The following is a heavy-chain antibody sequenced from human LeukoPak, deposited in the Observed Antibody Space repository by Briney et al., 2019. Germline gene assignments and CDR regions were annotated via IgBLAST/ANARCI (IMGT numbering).Heavy chain of an antibody. J-gene: IGHJ4*02. D-gene: IGHD2-15*01. CDR1: GFTFSSYA. CDR2: ISGSGGST. CDR3: AKDPSDIVVVVAATPLDY. V-gene: IGHV3-23*01. Sequence: PGGSLRLSCAASGFTFSSYAMSWVRQAPGKGLEWVSAISGSGGSTYYADSVKGRFTISRDNSKNTLYLQMNSLRAEDTAVYYCAKDPSDIVVVVAATPLDYWGQGTLVTVSS.